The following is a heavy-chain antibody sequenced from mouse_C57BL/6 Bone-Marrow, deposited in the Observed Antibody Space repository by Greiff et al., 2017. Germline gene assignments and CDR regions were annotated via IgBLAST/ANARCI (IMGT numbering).Heavy chain of an antibody. J-gene: IGHJ3*01. Sequence: VQLQQPGAELVMPGASVKLSCKASGYTFTSYWMHWVKQRPGQGLEWIGEIDPSDSYTNYNQKFKGKSTLTVDKSSSTAYMQLSSLTSEDSAVYYCARGNDYDGKVAWFAYWGQGTLVTVSA. D-gene: IGHD2-4*01. CDR2: IDPSDSYT. CDR3: ARGNDYDGKVAWFAY. V-gene: IGHV1-69*01. CDR1: GYTFTSYW.